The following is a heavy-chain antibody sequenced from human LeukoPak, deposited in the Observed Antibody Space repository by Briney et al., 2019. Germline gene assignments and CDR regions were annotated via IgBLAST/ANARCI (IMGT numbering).Heavy chain of an antibody. CDR2: INPNSGGT. CDR1: GYTFTGYY. D-gene: IGHD3-9*01. J-gene: IGHJ4*02. CDR3: ARDSYDISTGYPPNFDY. V-gene: IGHV1-2*02. Sequence: ASVKVSCKASGYTFTGYYMHWVRQAPGQGLEWMGWINPNSGGTNYAQKFQGRVTMTRDTSISTAYMELSRLRSDDTAVYYCARDSYDISTGYPPNFDYWGQGTLVTVSS.